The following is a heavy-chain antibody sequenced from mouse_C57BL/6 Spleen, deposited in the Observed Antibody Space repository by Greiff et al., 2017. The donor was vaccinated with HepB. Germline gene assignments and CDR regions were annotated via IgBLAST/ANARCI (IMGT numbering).Heavy chain of an antibody. CDR2: IDPEDGDT. Sequence: VQLKQSGAELVRPGASVKLSCTASGFNIKDYYMHWVKQRPEQGLEWIGRIDPEDGDTEYAPKFQGKATMTADTSSNTAYLQLSSLTSEDTAVYYCTPYGYDGGWYFDVWGTGTTVTVSS. J-gene: IGHJ1*03. D-gene: IGHD2-2*01. V-gene: IGHV14-1*01. CDR1: GFNIKDYY. CDR3: TPYGYDGGWYFDV.